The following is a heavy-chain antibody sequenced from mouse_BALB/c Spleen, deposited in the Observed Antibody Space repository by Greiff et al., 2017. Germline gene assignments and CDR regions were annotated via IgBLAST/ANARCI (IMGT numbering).Heavy chain of an antibody. CDR1: GYTFSSYW. V-gene: IGHV1-9*01. Sequence: VQLQQSGAELMKPGASVKISCKATGYTFSSYWIEWVKQRPGHGLEWIGEILPGSGSTNYNEKFKGKATFTADTSSNTAYMQLSSLTSEDSSVFYCATGDGYYRCAYWGQGTLVTVSA. J-gene: IGHJ3*01. CDR2: ILPGSGST. CDR3: ATGDGYYRCAY. D-gene: IGHD2-3*01.